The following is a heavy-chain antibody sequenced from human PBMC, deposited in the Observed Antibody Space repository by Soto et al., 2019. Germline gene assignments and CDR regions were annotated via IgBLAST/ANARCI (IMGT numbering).Heavy chain of an antibody. D-gene: IGHD6-13*01. CDR1: GFTFSSYA. CDR2: ISGSGGST. V-gene: IGHV3-23*01. CDR3: ARDMYSSSWYFYYHSMDV. Sequence: EVQLLESGGGLVQPGGSLRVSCAASGFTFSSYAMSWVRQAPGKGLEWVSAISGSGGSTYYADSVKGRFTISRDNSKNTLYLQMNSLRAEDTAVYYCARDMYSSSWYFYYHSMDVWGQGTTVTVSS. J-gene: IGHJ6*02.